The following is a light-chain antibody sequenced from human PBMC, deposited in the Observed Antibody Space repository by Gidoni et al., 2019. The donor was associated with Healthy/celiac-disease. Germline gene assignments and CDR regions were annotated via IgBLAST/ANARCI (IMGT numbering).Light chain of an antibody. CDR3: CSYAGSYTRYV. J-gene: IGLJ1*01. CDR1: SSDVGGYNY. Sequence: QSALTQPRSVSGSPGQSVTISCTGTSSDVGGYNYVSWYQQHPGKAPKLMIYDVSKRPSGVLDRFSGSKSGNTASLTISGLQAEDEADYYCCSYAGSYTRYVFGTGTKVTVL. V-gene: IGLV2-11*01. CDR2: DVS.